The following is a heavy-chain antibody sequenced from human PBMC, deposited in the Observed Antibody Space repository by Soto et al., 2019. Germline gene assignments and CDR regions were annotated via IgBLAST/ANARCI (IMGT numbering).Heavy chain of an antibody. J-gene: IGHJ3*02. Sequence: QVQLVQSGAEVKKPGSSVKVSCKASGGTFSSYTISWVRQAPGQGLEWMGRIIPILGIANYAQKFQGRVTITADKSTSTAYMELSSLRSEDTAVYYCASGGHTRRYSCYDLAFDILGQGTMVTVSS. CDR1: GGTFSSYT. D-gene: IGHD5-12*01. CDR3: ASGGHTRRYSCYDLAFDI. CDR2: IIPILGIA. V-gene: IGHV1-69*02.